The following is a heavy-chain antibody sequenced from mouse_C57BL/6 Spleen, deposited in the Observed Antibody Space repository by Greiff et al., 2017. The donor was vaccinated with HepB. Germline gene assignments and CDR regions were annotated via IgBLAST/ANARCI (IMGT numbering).Heavy chain of an antibody. D-gene: IGHD2-3*01. Sequence: QVQLQQSGPELVKPGASVKISCKASGYSFTSYYIYWVKQRPGQGLEWIGWIYPGSGNTKYNEKFKGKATLTTDTSSSTAYMQLSSLTSEDSAVCYCAGGLLRSYFDYWGQGTTLTVSS. V-gene: IGHV1-66*01. CDR2: IYPGSGNT. J-gene: IGHJ2*01. CDR3: AGGLLRSYFDY. CDR1: GYSFTSYY.